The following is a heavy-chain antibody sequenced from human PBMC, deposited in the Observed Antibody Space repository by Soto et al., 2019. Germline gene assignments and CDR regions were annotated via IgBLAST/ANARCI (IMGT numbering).Heavy chain of an antibody. Sequence: RSLTCTVSGGSITDYSWAWIRQPAGKGREWIGRIFTSGSTNYNPSLKGRIIMSLDTPENQFSLKLIHANATDTDVYSCAICQGEVVTADNWFDPWGQGILVTVSS. D-gene: IGHD2-21*02. CDR2: IFTSGST. J-gene: IGHJ5*01. CDR1: GGSITDYS. CDR3: AICQGEVVTADNWFDP. V-gene: IGHV4-4*07.